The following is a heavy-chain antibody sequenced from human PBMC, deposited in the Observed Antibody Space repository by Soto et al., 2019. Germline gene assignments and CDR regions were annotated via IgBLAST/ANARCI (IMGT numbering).Heavy chain of an antibody. V-gene: IGHV3-30-3*01. CDR1: GFTFSSYA. J-gene: IGHJ5*01. CDR2: ISYDGSNK. CDR3: ENWF. D-gene: IGHD3-10*01. Sequence: PGGSLRLSCAASGFTFSSYALEWVRQAPRKGLEWVAVISYDGSNKYYADSVKGRFTISRDNSKNTLYLQMNSLRAEDTELSFRENWF.